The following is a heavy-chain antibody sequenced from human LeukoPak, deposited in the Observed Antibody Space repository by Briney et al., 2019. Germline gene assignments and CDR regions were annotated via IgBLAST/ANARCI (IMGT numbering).Heavy chain of an antibody. D-gene: IGHD1-26*01. V-gene: IGHV3-7*01. Sequence: GGSLRLPCAVSGFTFSSYWMAWVRQAPGKGLEWVANMKQDGSTRHYVDSVKGRFTISRDNAKNSLYLQMNSLRAEDTAIYYCARDQVGALDFWGLGSLVTVSS. CDR2: MKQDGSTR. CDR1: GFTFSSYW. J-gene: IGHJ4*02. CDR3: ARDQVGALDF.